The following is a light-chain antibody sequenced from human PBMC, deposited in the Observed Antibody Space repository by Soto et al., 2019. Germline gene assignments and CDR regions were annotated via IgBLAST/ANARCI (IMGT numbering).Light chain of an antibody. CDR1: PSVTNF. J-gene: IGKJ5*01. CDR2: GAF. CDR3: QQRNIWPPVT. Sequence: EIVLTQYPATLSLSPGERATLSCRASPSVTNFLAWYQQKPGQAPRLLIYGAFNRATGIPARFSGSGSGTDFTLTISSLEPEDSAIYYCQQRNIWPPVTFGQGTLLEIK. V-gene: IGKV3-11*01.